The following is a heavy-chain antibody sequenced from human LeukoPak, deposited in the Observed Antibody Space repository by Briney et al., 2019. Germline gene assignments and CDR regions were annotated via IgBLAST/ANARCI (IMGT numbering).Heavy chain of an antibody. CDR3: ARDTQLERFDP. Sequence: PSQTLSLTCTVSGGSISSGSYYWGWIRQPPGKGLEWIGSIYYSGSTYYNPSLKSRVTISVDTSKNQFSLKLSSVTAADTAVYYCARDTQLERFDPWGQGTLVTVSS. D-gene: IGHD2-2*01. V-gene: IGHV4-39*07. CDR2: IYYSGST. J-gene: IGHJ5*02. CDR1: GGSISSGSYY.